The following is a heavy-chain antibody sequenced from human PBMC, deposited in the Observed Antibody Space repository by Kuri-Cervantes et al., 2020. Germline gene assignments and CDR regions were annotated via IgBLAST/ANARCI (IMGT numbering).Heavy chain of an antibody. J-gene: IGHJ3*02. CDR1: GFTFSSYS. CDR2: ISSSSSYI. CDR3: ARVGYNWNEADAFDI. V-gene: IGHV3-21*01. Sequence: GESLKISCAASGFTFSSYSMNWVRQAPGKGLEWVSSISSSSSYIYYADSVKGRFTISRDNAKNSLYLQMNSLRAEDTAVYYCARVGYNWNEADAFDIWGQGTTVTVSS. D-gene: IGHD1-1*01.